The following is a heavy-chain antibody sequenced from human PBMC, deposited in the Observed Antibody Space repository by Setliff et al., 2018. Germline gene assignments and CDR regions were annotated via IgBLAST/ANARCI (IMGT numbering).Heavy chain of an antibody. CDR2: ISSSSSYK. Sequence: PGGSLRLSCEASGFIFKTHSMNWVRQAPGKGLEWVSSISSSSSYKYYADSVKGRFAISRDNAKNSLYLQMNSLRAEDTAVYYCARSGRGASVNMDVWGKGTTVTVSS. CDR1: GFIFKTHS. J-gene: IGHJ6*03. CDR3: ARSGRGASVNMDV. D-gene: IGHD1-26*01. V-gene: IGHV3-21*01.